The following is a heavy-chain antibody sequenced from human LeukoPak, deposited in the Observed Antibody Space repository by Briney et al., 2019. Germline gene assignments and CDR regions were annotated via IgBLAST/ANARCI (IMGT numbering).Heavy chain of an antibody. Sequence: QSGGSLRLSCAASGFTFDDYAMHWVRQAPGKGLEWVSGISWNSGSIGYADSVKGRFTISRDNAKNSLYLQMNSLRAEDTALYYCAKDTGVDGYHYYGMDVWGQGTTVTVSS. CDR1: GFTFDDYA. V-gene: IGHV3-9*01. D-gene: IGHD7-27*01. CDR2: ISWNSGSI. J-gene: IGHJ6*02. CDR3: AKDTGVDGYHYYGMDV.